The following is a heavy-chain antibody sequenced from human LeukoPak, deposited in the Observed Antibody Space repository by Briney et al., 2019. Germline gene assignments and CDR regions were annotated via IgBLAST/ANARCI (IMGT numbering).Heavy chain of an antibody. CDR2: INHSGST. V-gene: IGHV4-34*01. J-gene: IGHJ4*02. CDR3: ARGRRAFDY. CDR1: GGSFSGYY. Sequence: SETLSLTCAVYGGSFSGYYWSWIRQPPGKGLEWIGEINHSGSTNYNPSLKSRVTISVDTSKNQFSLKLSSVTAADTAVYYCARGRRAFDYWGQGTLVTVSS.